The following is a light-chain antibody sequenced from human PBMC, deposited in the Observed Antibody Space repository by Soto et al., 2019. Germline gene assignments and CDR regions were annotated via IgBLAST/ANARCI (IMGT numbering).Light chain of an antibody. CDR2: DAS. V-gene: IGKV3-11*01. CDR1: QSVSRF. CDR3: QQRSDWPIT. Sequence: EVVLTQSPATLSLSPGERATLSCRASQSVSRFLAWYQQKPGQAPRLLIFDASNRATGIPARFSASGSGTDFTLTISSQESEESAVYYCQQRSDWPITFGQGTRLDI. J-gene: IGKJ5*01.